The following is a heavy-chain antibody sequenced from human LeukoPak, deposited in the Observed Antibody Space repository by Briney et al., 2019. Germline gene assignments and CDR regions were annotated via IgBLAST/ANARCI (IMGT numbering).Heavy chain of an antibody. D-gene: IGHD3-22*01. CDR3: ARDPEYDSSGYGDY. CDR2: IWYDGSNK. Sequence: GGSLRLSCAASGFTFSSYGMHWVRQAPGKGLEWVAVIWYDGSNKYYADSVKGRFTISRDNSKNTLYLQMNSLRAEDTAVYYCARDPEYDSSGYGDYWGQGTLVTVSS. V-gene: IGHV3-33*01. J-gene: IGHJ4*02. CDR1: GFTFSSYG.